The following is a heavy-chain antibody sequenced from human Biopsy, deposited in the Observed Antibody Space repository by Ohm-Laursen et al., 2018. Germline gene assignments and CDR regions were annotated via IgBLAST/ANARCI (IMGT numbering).Heavy chain of an antibody. V-gene: IGHV1-69*13. CDR2: SIPLFNTA. CDR3: ARFPLGAYDDSGSYRAVEHWYFDL. D-gene: IGHD3-22*01. Sequence: SVSVSCLASGGTFTNHAVGCARHPPGHWLEWVGSSIPLFNTANYADKFPGRVTLTADQSTTTAYMELSTLRSEDTDIYYCARFPLGAYDDSGSYRAVEHWYFDLWGRGTLVTVSS. J-gene: IGHJ2*01. CDR1: GGTFTNHA.